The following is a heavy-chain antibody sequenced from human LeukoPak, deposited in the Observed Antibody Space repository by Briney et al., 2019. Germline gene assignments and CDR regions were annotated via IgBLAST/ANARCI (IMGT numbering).Heavy chain of an antibody. J-gene: IGHJ4*02. Sequence: SETLSLTCAVSGVSISTSEWWIWVRQPPGQGLEWIGEIHRDGRTRYNPSLTSRVTMSMDYSKNQFSLNVRFVTAADTAIYYCGKTGIYFNPIDYWGPGSLVTVSS. CDR2: IHRDGRT. V-gene: IGHV4-4*02. D-gene: IGHD3-10*01. CDR3: GKTGIYFNPIDY. CDR1: GVSISTSEW.